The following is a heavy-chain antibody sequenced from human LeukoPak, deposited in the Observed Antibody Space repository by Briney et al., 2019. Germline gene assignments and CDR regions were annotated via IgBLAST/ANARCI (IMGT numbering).Heavy chain of an antibody. Sequence: SETLSLTCTVSGGSISSSSYYWGWIRQPPGKGLEWIGSIYYSGSTYYNPSLKSRVTISVDTSKNQFSLKLSSVTAADTAVYYCARDLGVAATDYYYMDVWGKGTTVTVSS. CDR3: ARDLGVAATDYYYMDV. J-gene: IGHJ6*03. V-gene: IGHV4-39*07. CDR2: IYYSGST. CDR1: GGSISSSSYY. D-gene: IGHD2-15*01.